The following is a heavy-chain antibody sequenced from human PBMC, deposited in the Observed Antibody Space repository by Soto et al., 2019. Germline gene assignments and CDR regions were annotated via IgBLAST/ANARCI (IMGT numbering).Heavy chain of an antibody. J-gene: IGHJ6*02. V-gene: IGHV1-18*01. Sequence: ASVKVSCKASGYTFTSYGISWVRQAPGQGLEWMGWISAYNGNTNYAQKLQGRVTMTTDTSTSTAYMELRSLRSDDTAVYYCASSYCGGDCSVLYYYYGMDVWGQGTTVTVSS. CDR2: ISAYNGNT. CDR1: GYTFTSYG. D-gene: IGHD2-21*02. CDR3: ASSYCGGDCSVLYYYYGMDV.